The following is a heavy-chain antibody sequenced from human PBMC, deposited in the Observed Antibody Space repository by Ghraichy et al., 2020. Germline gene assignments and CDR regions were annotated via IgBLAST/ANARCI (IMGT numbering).Heavy chain of an antibody. CDR1: GFTFRSYG. J-gene: IGHJ6*03. V-gene: IGHV3-30*18. Sequence: GGSLRLSCAASGFTFRSYGMHWVRQAPGKGLEWVAVISYDGSNKKYADSVKGRFTISRDESKSTLYLQMNSLRPEDTAVYYCAKDGLRLLEWVLNNIYYYFYMDVWGKGTTVTVSS. CDR3: AKDGLRLLEWVLNNIYYYFYMDV. CDR2: ISYDGSNK. D-gene: IGHD3-3*01.